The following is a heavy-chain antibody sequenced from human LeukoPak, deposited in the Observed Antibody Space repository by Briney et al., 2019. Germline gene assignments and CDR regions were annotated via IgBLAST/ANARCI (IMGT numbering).Heavy chain of an antibody. J-gene: IGHJ4*02. CDR1: GGSISSYY. V-gene: IGHV4-59*08. CDR3: ARLGIVVGAAAGTGTHDY. CDR2: IYYSGST. Sequence: KTSETLSLTCTVSGGSISSYYWSWIRQPPGKGLEWIGYIYYSGSTNYNLSLKSRVTISVDTSKNQFSLKLSSVTAADTAVYYCARLGIVVGAAAGTGTHDYWGQGTLVTVTS. D-gene: IGHD6-13*01.